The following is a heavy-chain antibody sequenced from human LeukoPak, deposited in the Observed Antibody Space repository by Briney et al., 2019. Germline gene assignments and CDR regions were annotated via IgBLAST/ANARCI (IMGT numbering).Heavy chain of an antibody. J-gene: IGHJ5*02. D-gene: IGHD3-16*02. CDR2: INTYNGNT. Sequence: GASVEVSCKASGYTFSSYGISWVRQAPGQGLEWMRWINTYNGNTNYAQKLQGRVTMTTDTSTSTAYMELRSLRSDDTAVYYCARDKFYDYVWGSYRQNWFDPWGQGTLVTVSS. V-gene: IGHV1-18*01. CDR1: GYTFSSYG. CDR3: ARDKFYDYVWGSYRQNWFDP.